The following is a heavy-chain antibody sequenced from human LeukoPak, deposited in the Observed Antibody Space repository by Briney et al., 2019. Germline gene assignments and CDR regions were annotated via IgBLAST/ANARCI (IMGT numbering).Heavy chain of an antibody. CDR2: ISAFTGNT. Sequence: GASVKVSCKTSGYTFTTYGISWVRQAPGQGLEYMGWISAFTGNTNYAQKFQGRVAMTMDTSTSTVEMELRSLKFDDTAVYLCARLSYDGEGYWGQGTLVTVSS. J-gene: IGHJ4*02. D-gene: IGHD3-10*01. CDR1: GYTFTTYG. CDR3: ARLSYDGEGY. V-gene: IGHV1-18*01.